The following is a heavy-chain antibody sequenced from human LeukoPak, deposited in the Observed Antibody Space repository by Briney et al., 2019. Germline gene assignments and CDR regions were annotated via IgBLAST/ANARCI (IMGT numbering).Heavy chain of an antibody. CDR3: ARAYDYISWFDR. J-gene: IGHJ5*02. CDR1: GGTFSSYA. Sequence: SVKVSCKASGGTFSSYAISWVRQAPGQGLEWMGGIIPIFGTANYAQKFQGRVTITADKSTSTAYMELSSLRSEDTAVYYCARAYDYISWFDRWGQGTLVTVSS. D-gene: IGHD4-11*01. CDR2: IIPIFGTA. V-gene: IGHV1-69*06.